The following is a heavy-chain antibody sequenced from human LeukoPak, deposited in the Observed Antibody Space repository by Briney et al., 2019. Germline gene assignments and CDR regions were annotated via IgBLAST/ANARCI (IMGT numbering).Heavy chain of an antibody. D-gene: IGHD2-2*01. CDR2: ISGSGGST. V-gene: IGHV3-23*01. J-gene: IGHJ4*02. CDR3: AKGVVVAPDVTPFDY. Sequence: AGGSLRLSCAASGFTFSNYAMSWVRQAPGKGLEWVSVISGSGGSTYYADSVKGRFTISRDNSKNTLYLQMNSLRAEDTAVYYCAKGVVVAPDVTPFDYWGQGTLVTVSS. CDR1: GFTFSNYA.